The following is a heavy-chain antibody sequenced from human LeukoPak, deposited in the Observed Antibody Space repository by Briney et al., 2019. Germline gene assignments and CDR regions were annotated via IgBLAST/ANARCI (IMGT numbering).Heavy chain of an antibody. CDR2: IHYSGTI. V-gene: IGHV4-59*01. D-gene: IGHD1-26*01. CDR1: GGSISIYY. J-gene: IGHJ4*02. Sequence: SETLSLTCIVSGGSISIYYWSWIRQSPGKGLEWIGYIHYSGTINYNPSLNSRVTISLDTSSDQFSLNVSSVTAADTAVYYCARGERMGLDYWGQGALVTVSS. CDR3: ARGERMGLDY.